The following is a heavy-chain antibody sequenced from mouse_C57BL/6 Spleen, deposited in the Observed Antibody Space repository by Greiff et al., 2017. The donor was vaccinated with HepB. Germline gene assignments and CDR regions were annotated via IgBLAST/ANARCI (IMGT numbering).Heavy chain of an antibody. CDR3: ARDEDGSSPYWYFDV. D-gene: IGHD1-1*01. Sequence: VKLQQPGTELVKPGASVKLSCKASGYTFTSYWMHWVKQRPGQGLEWIGNINPSNGGTNYNEKFKSKATLTVDKSSSTAYMQLSSLTSEDSAVYYCARDEDGSSPYWYFDVWGTGTTVTVSS. CDR1: GYTFTSYW. J-gene: IGHJ1*03. CDR2: INPSNGGT. V-gene: IGHV1-53*01.